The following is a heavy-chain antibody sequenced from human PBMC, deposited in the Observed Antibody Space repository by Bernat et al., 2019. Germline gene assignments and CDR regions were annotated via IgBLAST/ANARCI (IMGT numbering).Heavy chain of an antibody. CDR2: TYYRSRWFY. CDR1: GDSVSSNSVA. D-gene: IGHD5/OR15-5a*01. V-gene: IGHV6-1*01. J-gene: IGHJ3*02. CDR3: ARALRTDAPEI. Sequence: QVQLQQSGPGLVMPSQTLSLACAISGDSVSSNSVAWNWIRQSPSRGLEWLGRTYYRSRWFYDYAMSVKSRININPDTSKNQFSLQLNSVTPEDTAVYYCARALRTDAPEIWGQGTMVTVSS.